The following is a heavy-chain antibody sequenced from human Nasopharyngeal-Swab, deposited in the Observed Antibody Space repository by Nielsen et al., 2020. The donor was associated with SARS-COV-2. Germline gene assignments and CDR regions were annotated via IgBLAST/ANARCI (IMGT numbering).Heavy chain of an antibody. Sequence: SETLSLTCTVSGGSISSGNYYWSWIRPPAGKGLDWIGRIYTSGSTNYNPSLKSRVTISVDTSKNQFSLKLSSVTAADTAVYYCARGNYYDSSGYSYYFDYWGQGTLVTVSS. CDR2: IYTSGST. D-gene: IGHD3-22*01. J-gene: IGHJ4*02. CDR1: GGSISSGNYY. CDR3: ARGNYYDSSGYSYYFDY. V-gene: IGHV4-61*02.